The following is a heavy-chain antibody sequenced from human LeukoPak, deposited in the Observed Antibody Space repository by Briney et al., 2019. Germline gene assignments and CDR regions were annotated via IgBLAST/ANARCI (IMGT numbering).Heavy chain of an antibody. CDR2: IFTDGSTT. V-gene: IGHV3-74*01. Sequence: GSLRHSCVASEFKFFSYGTQSVRQAPGKGLLWVSRIFTDGSTTSYSATVKGRFTISRDNAKNTLYLQMNSLRAEDTAVYYCARELPREVTLDYWGQGTLVTVSP. CDR3: ARELPREVTLDY. J-gene: IGHJ4*01. D-gene: IGHD2-21*02. CDR1: EFKFFSYG.